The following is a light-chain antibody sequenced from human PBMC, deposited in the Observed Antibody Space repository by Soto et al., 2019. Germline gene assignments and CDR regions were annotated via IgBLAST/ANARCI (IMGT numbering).Light chain of an antibody. CDR1: NIGSKS. J-gene: IGLJ3*02. CDR3: QVWDSSSDWV. V-gene: IGLV3-21*04. CDR2: YDS. Sequence: SYVLTPPPSVSVAPGKTARITCGGNNIGSKSVHWYQQKPGQAPVLVLYYDSDRPSGIPERFSGSNSGNTATLTISRVEAGDEADDYCQVWDSSSDWVFGGGTKLTVL.